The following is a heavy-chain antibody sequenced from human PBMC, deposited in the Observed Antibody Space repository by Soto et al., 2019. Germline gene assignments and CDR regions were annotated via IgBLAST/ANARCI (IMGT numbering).Heavy chain of an antibody. D-gene: IGHD2-2*01. CDR3: DRRRQSCNSKICSAHYYYTLDF. V-gene: IGHV5-51*01. CDR1: GYSFTNYW. J-gene: IGHJ6*02. CDR2: IYPGDSDT. Sequence: RGDSLKISCKATGYSFTNYWIGWVRQMPGKGLEWMGTIYPGDSDTRYGPAFEGQVTISADKSITTAYLQWSSLKASDTAVYFCDRRRQSCNSKICSAHYYYTLDFWGQGTTVTVSS.